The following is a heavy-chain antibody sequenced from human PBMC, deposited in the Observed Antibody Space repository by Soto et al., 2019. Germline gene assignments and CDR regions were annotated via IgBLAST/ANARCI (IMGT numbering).Heavy chain of an antibody. CDR1: GFTFSSYA. CDR3: ARDVVVPAASSYMDV. CDR2: ISGSGGST. V-gene: IGHV3-23*01. J-gene: IGHJ6*03. D-gene: IGHD2-2*01. Sequence: GGSLRLSCAASGFTFSSYAMSWVRQAPGKGLEWVSGISGSGGSTYYADSVKGRFTISRDNSKNTLYLQMNSLRAEDTAVYYCARDVVVPAASSYMDVWGKGTTVTVSS.